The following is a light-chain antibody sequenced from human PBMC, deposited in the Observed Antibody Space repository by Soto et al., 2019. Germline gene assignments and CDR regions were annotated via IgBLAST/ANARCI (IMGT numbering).Light chain of an antibody. Sequence: QSVLTQPASVSGSPGQSITISCTGTSSDVGSYNLVSWYQQHPGKAPKLMIYEGSKRPSGVSNRFSGSKSGNTASLTISGLQAEVVADYYCCSHAGSSTSYVFGTGLKVAGL. CDR2: EGS. J-gene: IGLJ1*01. V-gene: IGLV2-23*01. CDR1: SSDVGSYNL. CDR3: CSHAGSSTSYV.